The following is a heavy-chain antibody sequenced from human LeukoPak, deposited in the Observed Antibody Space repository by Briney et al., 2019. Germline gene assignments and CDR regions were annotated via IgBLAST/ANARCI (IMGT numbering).Heavy chain of an antibody. V-gene: IGHV4-59*08. CDR2: IYYSGNT. Sequence: PSETLSLTCTVSGGSISSYYWSWIRQPPGKGLEWIGYIYYSGNTNYNPSLKSRVTISVDTSKNQFSLKLSSVTAADTAVYYCARLGRGYSYGQADYWGQGTPVTVSS. J-gene: IGHJ4*02. D-gene: IGHD5-18*01. CDR3: ARLGRGYSYGQADY. CDR1: GGSISSYY.